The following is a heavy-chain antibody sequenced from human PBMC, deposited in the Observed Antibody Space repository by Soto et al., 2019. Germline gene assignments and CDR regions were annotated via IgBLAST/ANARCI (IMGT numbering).Heavy chain of an antibody. V-gene: IGHV3-30*18. CDR1: GFSFKDYG. CDR2: ISYDRSKK. J-gene: IGHJ6*02. Sequence: GGSLRLCCVASGFSFKDYGVHWVRQAPGKGLEWVALISYDRSKKYYADSVKGRFTISRDNSKNTLYMQMDSLRPEDTALYYCAKDRYGSPDYYYYGMDVWGQGTTVTVSS. CDR3: AKDRYGSPDYYYYGMDV. D-gene: IGHD3-16*02.